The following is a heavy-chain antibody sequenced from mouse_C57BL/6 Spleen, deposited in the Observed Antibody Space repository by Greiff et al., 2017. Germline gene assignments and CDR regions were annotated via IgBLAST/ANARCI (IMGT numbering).Heavy chain of an antibody. Sequence: EVQLQQSGPELVKPGASVKISCKASGYTFTDYYMNWVKQSHGKSLEWIGDINPNNGGTSYNQKFKGKATLTVDKSSSTAYMELRSLTSEDSAVYYGERWDWDYWGQGTTLTVAS. D-gene: IGHD4-1*01. CDR3: ERWDWDY. CDR2: INPNNGGT. V-gene: IGHV1-26*01. CDR1: GYTFTDYY. J-gene: IGHJ2*01.